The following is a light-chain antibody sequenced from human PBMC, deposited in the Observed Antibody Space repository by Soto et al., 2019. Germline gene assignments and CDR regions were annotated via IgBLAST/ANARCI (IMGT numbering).Light chain of an antibody. V-gene: IGKV3-11*01. J-gene: IGKJ3*01. CDR3: QQRSNWLIFT. CDR2: DAS. Sequence: EIVLTQSPATLSLSPGERATLSCRASQSVSSYLAWYQQKPGQAPRLLIYDASNRATGIPDRFSGSGSGTDFTLTISSLEPEDFAVYYCQQRSNWLIFTFGPGTKVDIK. CDR1: QSVSSY.